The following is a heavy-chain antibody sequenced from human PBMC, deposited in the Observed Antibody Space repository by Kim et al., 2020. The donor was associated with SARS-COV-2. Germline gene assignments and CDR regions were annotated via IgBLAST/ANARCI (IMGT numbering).Heavy chain of an antibody. CDR3: AKSRGSAVYYYYYGMDV. V-gene: IGHV3-23*01. D-gene: IGHD2-2*01. J-gene: IGHJ6*02. Sequence: VKGRFTSARDTSKNSLYLQMNSLRAEDTAVYYCAKSRGSAVYYYYYGMDVWGQGTTVTVYS.